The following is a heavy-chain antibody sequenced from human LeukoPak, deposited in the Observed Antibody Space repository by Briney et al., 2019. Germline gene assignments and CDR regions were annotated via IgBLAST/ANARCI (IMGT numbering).Heavy chain of an antibody. Sequence: PSETLSLTCAVYGGSFSGYYWSWIRQPPGKGLEWIGEINHSGSTNYNPSLKSRVTISVDTSKNQFSLKLSSVTAADTAVYYCARANGYDYPWDYWGQGTLVTVSS. CDR2: INHSGST. J-gene: IGHJ4*02. D-gene: IGHD5-12*01. V-gene: IGHV4-34*01. CDR1: GGSFSGYY. CDR3: ARANGYDYPWDY.